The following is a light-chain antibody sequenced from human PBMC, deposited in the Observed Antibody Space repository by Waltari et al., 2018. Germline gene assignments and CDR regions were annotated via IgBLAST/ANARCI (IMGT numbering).Light chain of an antibody. Sequence: QSVLSQPPAASGTPGQRVTLSCSGTDANISTNFVHWYQQLPGAAPPPLIYRNNQRPSGVPDRFSGSKSGHSASLAISGLRYEDEALYYCATWDGSVNGDWVFGGGTKLTVL. CDR2: RNN. CDR1: DANISTNF. J-gene: IGLJ3*02. CDR3: ATWDGSVNGDWV. V-gene: IGLV1-44*01.